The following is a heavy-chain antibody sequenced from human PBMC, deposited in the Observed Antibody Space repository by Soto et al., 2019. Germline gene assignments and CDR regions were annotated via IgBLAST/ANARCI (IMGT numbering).Heavy chain of an antibody. Sequence: EVQLVESGGGLVKPGGSLRLSCAASGFTFSNAWMSWVRQAPGKGLEWVGRIKSKTDGGTTDYAAPVKGRFTISRDDSKNTLYLQMNSLKTEDTAVYYCTTDSHPRYYSGGSCYRNAFDIWGQGTMVTVSS. CDR2: IKSKTDGGTT. CDR1: GFTFSNAW. D-gene: IGHD2-15*01. V-gene: IGHV3-15*01. CDR3: TTDSHPRYYSGGSCYRNAFDI. J-gene: IGHJ3*02.